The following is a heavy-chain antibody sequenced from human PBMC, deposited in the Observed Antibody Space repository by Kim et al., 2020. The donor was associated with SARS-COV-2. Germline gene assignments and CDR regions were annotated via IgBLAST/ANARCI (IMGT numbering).Heavy chain of an antibody. Sequence: GGSLRLSCAASGFTFSSYAMSWVRQAPGKGLEWVSAISGSGGSTYYADSVKGRFTISRDNSKNTLYLQMNSLRAEDTAVYYCAKDIVVVVAADRHDAFDIWGQGTMVTVSS. V-gene: IGHV3-23*01. CDR1: GFTFSSYA. D-gene: IGHD2-15*01. CDR3: AKDIVVVVAADRHDAFDI. CDR2: ISGSGGST. J-gene: IGHJ3*02.